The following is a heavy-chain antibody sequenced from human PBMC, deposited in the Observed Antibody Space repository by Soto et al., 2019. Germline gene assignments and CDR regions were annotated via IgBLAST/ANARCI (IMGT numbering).Heavy chain of an antibody. J-gene: IGHJ4*02. CDR2: IKQDGSEK. CDR1: GFTFSSYW. D-gene: IGHD3-10*01. V-gene: IGHV3-7*01. CDR3: ARDRRFGESHYFDY. Sequence: GGSLRLSCAASGFTFSSYWMSWVRQAPGKGLEWVANIKQDGSEKYYVDSVKGRFTISRDNAKNSLYLQMNSLRAEDTAVYYCARDRRFGESHYFDYWGQGTLVTVSS.